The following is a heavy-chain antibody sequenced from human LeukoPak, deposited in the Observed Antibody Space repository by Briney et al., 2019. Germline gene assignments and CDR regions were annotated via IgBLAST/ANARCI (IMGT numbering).Heavy chain of an antibody. J-gene: IGHJ4*02. CDR3: ARTSPPPYYYDSSGYYYFDY. CDR2: ISAYNGNT. Sequence: GASVTVSCTASGYTFTGYGISWVRQAPGQGLEWMGWISAYNGNTNYAQKLQGRVTMTTDTSTSTAYMELRSLRSDDTAVYYCARTSPPPYYYDSSGYYYFDYWGQGTLVTVSS. D-gene: IGHD3-22*01. CDR1: GYTFTGYG. V-gene: IGHV1-18*01.